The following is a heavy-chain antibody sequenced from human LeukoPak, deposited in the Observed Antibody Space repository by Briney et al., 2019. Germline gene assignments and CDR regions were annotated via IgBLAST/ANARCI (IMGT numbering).Heavy chain of an antibody. J-gene: IGHJ4*02. CDR2: IYTSGST. CDR1: GASISSYY. V-gene: IGHV4-4*07. D-gene: IGHD2-8*01. CDR3: ASFGVFQYLDY. Sequence: SETLSLTCTVSGASISSYYWSWIREPAGKGLEWIGRIYTSGSTNYNPSLKSRVTMSVDTSKNQFSLKLSSVTAADTAVYYCASFGVFQYLDYWGQGTLVTVSS.